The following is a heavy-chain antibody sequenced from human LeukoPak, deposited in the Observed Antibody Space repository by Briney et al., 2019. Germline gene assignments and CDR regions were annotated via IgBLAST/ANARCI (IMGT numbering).Heavy chain of an antibody. CDR3: ARGGSSNSFDP. D-gene: IGHD3-16*01. CDR1: GFTFSSYS. J-gene: IGHJ5*02. V-gene: IGHV3-21*01. Sequence: GGSLRLSCAASGFTFSSYSMNWVRQAPGKGLEWVSSISSSSSYIYYADSVKGRFTISRDNAKNSLYLQMNSLRDGDTSVYYCARGGSSNSFDPWGQGTLVTVSS. CDR2: ISSSSSYI.